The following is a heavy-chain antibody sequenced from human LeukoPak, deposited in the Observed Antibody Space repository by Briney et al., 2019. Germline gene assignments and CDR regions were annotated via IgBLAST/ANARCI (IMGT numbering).Heavy chain of an antibody. CDR1: GFSFSDYA. CDR3: ARVPSFWAGYYVVY. V-gene: IGHV3-21*01. Sequence: GGSLRLSCSASGFSFSDYAMNWVRQAPGQGLEGVSSLSKSSSHIFYADSVKGRFTVSRDNGENSLYLQMNSRRAEDTAVYYCARVPSFWAGYYVVYWGNGTLVIVSS. J-gene: IGHJ4*01. CDR2: LSKSSSHI. D-gene: IGHD3/OR15-3a*01.